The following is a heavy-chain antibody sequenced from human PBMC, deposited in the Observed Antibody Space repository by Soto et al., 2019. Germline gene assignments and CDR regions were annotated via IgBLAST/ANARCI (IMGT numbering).Heavy chain of an antibody. V-gene: IGHV3-30*18. CDR3: AKVREDLVLLVALDY. CDR2: ISDDGNNI. D-gene: IGHD2-8*01. CDR1: GFTFSDYG. J-gene: IGHJ4*02. Sequence: QVQLVESGGGVVQPGRSLRLSCAASGFTFSDYGMHWVRQAPGKGLEWVAVISDDGNNIYYADSVKGRFTISRDNSKNTLYQQMNSLRAEDTAVYYCAKVREDLVLLVALDYWGQGTLVTVSS.